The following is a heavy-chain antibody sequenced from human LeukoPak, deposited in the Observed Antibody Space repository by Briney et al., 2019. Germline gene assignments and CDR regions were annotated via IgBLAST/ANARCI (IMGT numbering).Heavy chain of an antibody. Sequence: GGSLRLSCAASGFTFSSYSMNWVRQAPGKGLEWVSSISSSSSYIYYADSVKGRFTISRDNAKNSLYLQMSSLRAEDTAVFYCARVASYAFDIWGQGTMVTVSS. J-gene: IGHJ3*02. D-gene: IGHD2-15*01. CDR2: ISSSSSYI. CDR3: ARVASYAFDI. CDR1: GFTFSSYS. V-gene: IGHV3-21*01.